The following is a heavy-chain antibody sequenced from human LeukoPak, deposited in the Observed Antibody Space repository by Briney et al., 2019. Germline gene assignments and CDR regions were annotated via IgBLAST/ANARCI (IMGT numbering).Heavy chain of an antibody. D-gene: IGHD3-22*01. CDR1: GGSISSYY. V-gene: IGHV4-59*08. CDR3: ARHPGPSDSSCHIDY. J-gene: IGHJ4*02. CDR2: NYYSGST. Sequence: SETLSLTCTVSGGSISSYYWSWIRQPPGKGLEWIGYNYYSGSTNYNPSLKSRVTISVDTSKNQFSLKLSSVTAADTAVYYCARHPGPSDSSCHIDYWGQGTLVTVSS.